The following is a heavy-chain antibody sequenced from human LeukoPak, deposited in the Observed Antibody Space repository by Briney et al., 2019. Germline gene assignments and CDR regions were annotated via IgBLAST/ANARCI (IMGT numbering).Heavy chain of an antibody. J-gene: IGHJ4*02. Sequence: WFRQAPGKGLEWIGSIYYSGSTYYNPSLKSRVTISVDTSKNQFSLKLSSVTAADTAVYYCASLPRTGITMVRTDYWGQGTLVTVSS. CDR2: IYYSGST. CDR3: ASLPRTGITMVRTDY. V-gene: IGHV4-39*07. D-gene: IGHD3-10*01.